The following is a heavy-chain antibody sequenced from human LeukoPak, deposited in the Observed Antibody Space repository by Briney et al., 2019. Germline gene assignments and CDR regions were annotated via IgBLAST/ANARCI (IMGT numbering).Heavy chain of an antibody. CDR3: AKHGYCSGISCFFDF. CDR2: INWDGGST. J-gene: IGHJ4*02. V-gene: IGHV3-20*04. CDR1: GFTFDDYG. Sequence: PGGSLRLSCAASGFTFDDYGMSWVRQAPGKGLEWVSGINWDGGSTGYADSVKGRFTISRDNAKNSLYLQMNSLRAEDTALYYCAKHGYCSGISCFFDFWGQGTLVTVSS. D-gene: IGHD2-2*03.